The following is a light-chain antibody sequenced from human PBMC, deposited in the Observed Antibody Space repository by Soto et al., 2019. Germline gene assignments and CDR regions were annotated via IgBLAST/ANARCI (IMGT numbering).Light chain of an antibody. J-gene: IGKJ2*01. CDR2: AAS. V-gene: IGKV1-39*01. CDR1: QSISTF. CDR3: QQSYSTSPYT. Sequence: DIPLTQSPSSLSASVGDRVTITCRASQSISTFLNWYQQKPGKAPKIMIYAASNLQSGVPSRFSGSGAGTDFTLTISSVQPEDFATYYCQQSYSTSPYTFGQGTKLEVK.